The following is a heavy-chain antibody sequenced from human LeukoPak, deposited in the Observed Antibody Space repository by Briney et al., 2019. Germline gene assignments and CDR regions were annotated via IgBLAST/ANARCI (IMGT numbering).Heavy chain of an antibody. D-gene: IGHD3-10*01. CDR3: ARGLWGFGELLDY. CDR1: GGSISSGGYS. V-gene: IGHV4-30-2*01. Sequence: TPSQTLSLTCAVSGGSISSGGYSWSWIRQPPGKGLEWIGYIYHSGSTYYNPSLKSRVTISVDRSKNQFSLKLSSVTAADTAVYYCARGLWGFGELLDYWGQGTLVTVSS. J-gene: IGHJ4*02. CDR2: IYHSGST.